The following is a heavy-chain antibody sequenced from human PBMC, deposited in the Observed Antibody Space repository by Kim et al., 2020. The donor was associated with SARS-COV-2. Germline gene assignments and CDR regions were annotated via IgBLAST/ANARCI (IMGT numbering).Heavy chain of an antibody. CDR2: ISYDGSNK. J-gene: IGHJ4*01. Sequence: GGSLRLSCAASGFTFSSYAMHWVRQAPGKGLEWVAVISYDGSNKYYADSVKGRFTISRDNSKNTLYLQMNSLRAEDTAVYYCARDGKKWLQSHGPFDYWG. CDR3: ARDGKKWLQSHGPFDY. V-gene: IGHV3-30*04. CDR1: GFTFSSYA. D-gene: IGHD5-12*01.